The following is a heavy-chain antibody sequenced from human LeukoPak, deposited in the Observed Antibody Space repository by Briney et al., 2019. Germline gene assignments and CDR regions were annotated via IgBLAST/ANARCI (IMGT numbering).Heavy chain of an antibody. CDR2: IYYSGST. Sequence: SEPLSLICTVSGGSISRYYWSWLRQPPGKGLEWIGYIYYSGSTNYNPSLKSRVTISVDTSKNQFSLKLSSVTAADTAVYYCARLWYYPDYYYGMDVWGQGTTVTVSS. J-gene: IGHJ6*02. D-gene: IGHD3-10*01. V-gene: IGHV4-59*08. CDR1: GGSISRYY. CDR3: ARLWYYPDYYYGMDV.